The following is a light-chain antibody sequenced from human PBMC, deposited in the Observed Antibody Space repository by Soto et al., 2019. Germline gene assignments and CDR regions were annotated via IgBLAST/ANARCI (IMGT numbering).Light chain of an antibody. Sequence: EIVLTQSPGTLPLSPVGRATLSCRSRRFLSISYVDWYTQKPGQAPRLLIYAASRRATGIPDRFSGSGSATEYALDIRRFESEDSAVYHRWLQGTFGQGTKLEIK. J-gene: IGKJ2*01. CDR3: WLQGT. CDR2: AAS. V-gene: IGKV3-20*01. CDR1: RFLSISY.